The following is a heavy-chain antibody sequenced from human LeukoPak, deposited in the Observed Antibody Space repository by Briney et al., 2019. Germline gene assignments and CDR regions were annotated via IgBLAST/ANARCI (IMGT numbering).Heavy chain of an antibody. J-gene: IGHJ4*02. CDR1: GGSFSGYY. Sequence: PSETLSLTCAAYGGSFSGYYWSWIRQPPGKGLEWIGEINHSGSTNYNPSLKSRVTISVDTSKNQFSLKLNSVTAADTAVYFCARVGGRTVTSYYFDYWGQGTLVTVSS. D-gene: IGHD4-17*01. CDR3: ARVGGRTVTSYYFDY. V-gene: IGHV4-34*01. CDR2: INHSGST.